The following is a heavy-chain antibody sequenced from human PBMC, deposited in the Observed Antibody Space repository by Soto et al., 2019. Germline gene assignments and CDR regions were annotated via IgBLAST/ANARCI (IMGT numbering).Heavy chain of an antibody. CDR2: INHSGST. D-gene: IGHD4-17*01. V-gene: IGHV4-34*01. CDR3: SRGRRTAVTIDY. CDR1: GGSFSGYY. Sequence: QVQLQQWGAGLLKPSETLSLTCAVYGGSFSGYYWSWIRQPPGKGLEWIGEINHSGSTNYNPSLKSRVPISVDTSKNQFSLKLSSVTAADTAVYYWSRGRRTAVTIDYWGQGTLVTVSS. J-gene: IGHJ4*02.